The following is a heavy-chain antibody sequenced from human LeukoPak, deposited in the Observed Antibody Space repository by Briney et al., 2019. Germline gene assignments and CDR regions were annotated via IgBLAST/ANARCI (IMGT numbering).Heavy chain of an antibody. CDR2: IHAADSHT. D-gene: IGHD4-17*01. J-gene: IGHJ4*02. CDR1: GYSFSNYW. Sequence: GESLKISCRDAGYSFSNYWIGWVRQMPGKGLEWMGIIHAADSHTKYSPYFQGQVTISVHKSLSTAYLQWSGLKASDTAIYYCAGARNGDYRWDYWGQGTLVTVSS. CDR3: AGARNGDYRWDY. V-gene: IGHV5-51*01.